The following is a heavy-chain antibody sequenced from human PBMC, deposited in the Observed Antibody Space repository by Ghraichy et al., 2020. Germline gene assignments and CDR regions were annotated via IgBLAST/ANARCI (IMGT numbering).Heavy chain of an antibody. Sequence: ASVKVSCKASGYTFTSYDINWVRQATGQGLEWMGWMNPNSGNTGYTQKFQGRVTMTRSTSISTAYMELSSLTSEDTAVYYCARGWPAATSYFDYWGQGTLVTVSS. CDR3: ARGWPAATSYFDY. D-gene: IGHD2-2*01. CDR2: MNPNSGNT. V-gene: IGHV1-8*01. J-gene: IGHJ4*02. CDR1: GYTFTSYD.